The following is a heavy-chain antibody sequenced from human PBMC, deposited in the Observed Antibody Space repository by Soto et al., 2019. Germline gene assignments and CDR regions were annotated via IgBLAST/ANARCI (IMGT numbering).Heavy chain of an antibody. J-gene: IGHJ4*02. Sequence: QVQLVESGGGVVQPGRSLRLSCAASGFTFSSYGMHWVRQAPGKGLEWVAVISYDGSNKYYADSVKGRFTISRDNSKNTLYLQMNSLRAEDTAVYYCAKLLLYWGQGTLVTVSS. CDR1: GFTFSSYG. V-gene: IGHV3-30*18. CDR2: ISYDGSNK. CDR3: AKLLLY.